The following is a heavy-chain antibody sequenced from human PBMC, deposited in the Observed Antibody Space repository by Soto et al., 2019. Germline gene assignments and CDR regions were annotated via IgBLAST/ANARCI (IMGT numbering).Heavy chain of an antibody. D-gene: IGHD3-22*01. CDR2: ISYDGSNK. J-gene: IGHJ5*02. CDR1: GFTFSRYG. CDR3: AKDGEALYYYDTSGHKTWFDP. Sequence: GGSLRLSCAASGFTFSRYGMHWVRQAPGKGLEWVAIISYDGSNKYYADSVKGRFTISRDDSKNTLYLQMNSLRAEDTAVYYCAKDGEALYYYDTSGHKTWFDPWRLGSLVTVSS. V-gene: IGHV3-30*18.